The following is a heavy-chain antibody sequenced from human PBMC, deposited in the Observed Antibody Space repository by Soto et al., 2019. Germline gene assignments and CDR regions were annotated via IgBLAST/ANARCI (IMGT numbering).Heavy chain of an antibody. Sequence: QVQLVQSGAEVKKPGASVKVSCKASGYTFTSYGISWVRQAPGQGLEWMGWISAYNGNTNYAQKLQGRVTMTTDTSTSTAYMELRSLRSDDTAGYYCAREPYDYIWGSYRPRGSRSADAFDIWGQGTMVTVSS. CDR3: AREPYDYIWGSYRPRGSRSADAFDI. V-gene: IGHV1-18*01. D-gene: IGHD3-16*02. J-gene: IGHJ3*02. CDR2: ISAYNGNT. CDR1: GYTFTSYG.